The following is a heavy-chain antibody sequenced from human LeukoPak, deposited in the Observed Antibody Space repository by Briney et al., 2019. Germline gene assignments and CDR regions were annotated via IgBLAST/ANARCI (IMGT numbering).Heavy chain of an antibody. D-gene: IGHD1-1*01. V-gene: IGHV3-15*07. Sequence: GGSLRLSCAASGFTFSNAYMNWVRQAPGKGLEWVGRIKPKTDGETTEYAAPVKARFPISRDDSKNTLYLQMNSLKTEDTAVYYCTTGLEDYWGQGTLVTVSS. CDR3: TTGLEDY. CDR2: IKPKTDGETT. J-gene: IGHJ4*02. CDR1: GFTFSNAY.